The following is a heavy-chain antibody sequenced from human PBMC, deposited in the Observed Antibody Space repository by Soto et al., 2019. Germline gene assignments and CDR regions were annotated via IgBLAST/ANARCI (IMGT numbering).Heavy chain of an antibody. J-gene: IGHJ4*02. CDR1: GFTFSSSW. D-gene: IGHD3-10*01. CDR3: AGGYSGSPR. CDR2: ISPDGSTT. V-gene: IGHV3-74*01. Sequence: EVQLVESGGGLVQPGGSLRLSCAASGFTFSSSWMYWVRQAPGKGMVSVSRISPDGSTTTYADSVTGRFTISRDNAKNTLYLQMNSLRAEDTAVYYCAGGYSGSPRWGQGTLVTVSS.